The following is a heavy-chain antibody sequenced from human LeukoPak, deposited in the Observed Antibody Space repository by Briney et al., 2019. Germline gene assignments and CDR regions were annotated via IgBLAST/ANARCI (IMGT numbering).Heavy chain of an antibody. V-gene: IGHV4-59*01. Sequence: PSETLSLTCTVSGGSINGYYWSWIRQPPGKGLEWIGYIYYTGITNYNPSLKSRVTISLDTSKNQFSLKLSSVTATDTAVYSCARSRSGTYSWFDPWGQGTLVTVSS. J-gene: IGHJ5*02. CDR2: IYYTGIT. CDR1: GGSINGYY. D-gene: IGHD1-26*01. CDR3: ARSRSGTYSWFDP.